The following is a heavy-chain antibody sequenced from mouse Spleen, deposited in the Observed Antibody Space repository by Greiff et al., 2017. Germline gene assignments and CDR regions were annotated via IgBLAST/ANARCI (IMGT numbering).Heavy chain of an antibody. J-gene: IGHJ3*01. V-gene: IGHV1-67*01. CDR2: ISTYYGDA. Sequence: QVTLKESGPELVRPGVSVKISCKGSGYTFTDYAMHWVKQSHAKSLEWIGVISTYYGDASYNQKFKDKATMTVDKSSSTAYMELARLTSEDSAVYYCARVGTMITTAWFAYWGQGTLVTVSA. D-gene: IGHD2-4*01. CDR3: ARVGTMITTAWFAY. CDR1: GYTFTDYA.